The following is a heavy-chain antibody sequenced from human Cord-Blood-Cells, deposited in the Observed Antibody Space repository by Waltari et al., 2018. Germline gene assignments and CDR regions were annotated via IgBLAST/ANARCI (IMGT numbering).Heavy chain of an antibody. J-gene: IGHJ5*02. CDR2: VNPNSGGT. Sequence: QVQLVQSGAEVKKPGASVKVSCKASGYTFTGYYMHWVRQAPGQGLELMGWVNPNSGGTNYAQKLQGRVTRTRDTSISTAYMGLSRLRSDDTAVYYCARYGFDPWGQGTLVTVSS. V-gene: IGHV1-2*02. CDR3: ARYGFDP. CDR1: GYTFTGYY.